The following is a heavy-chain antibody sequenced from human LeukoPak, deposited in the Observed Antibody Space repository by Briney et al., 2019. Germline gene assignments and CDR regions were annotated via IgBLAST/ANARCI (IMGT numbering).Heavy chain of an antibody. CDR2: INHSGST. CDR3: ARSGDGYNPSS. CDR1: GGSFSGYY. D-gene: IGHD5-24*01. J-gene: IGHJ5*02. Sequence: SETLSLTCAVYGGSFSGYYWSWIRQPPGKALEWIGEINHSGSTNYNPSLKSRVTISVDTSKNQFSLKLSSVTAADTAVYYCARSGDGYNPSSWGQGTLVTVSS. V-gene: IGHV4-34*01.